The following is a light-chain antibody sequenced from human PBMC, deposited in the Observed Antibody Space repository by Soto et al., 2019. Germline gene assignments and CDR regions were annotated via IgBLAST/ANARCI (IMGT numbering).Light chain of an antibody. J-gene: IGLJ1*01. Sequence: QSALTQPASVSGSPGQSITISCTGSGRDIGAYDYVSWYQQHPGKAPKLIIYGVKNRPSGVSNRFSASKSAFTASLTISGHQTEDEADYYCSSYTTSYVYVFGPGTKLTVL. V-gene: IGLV2-14*01. CDR1: GRDIGAYDY. CDR3: SSYTTSYVYV. CDR2: GVK.